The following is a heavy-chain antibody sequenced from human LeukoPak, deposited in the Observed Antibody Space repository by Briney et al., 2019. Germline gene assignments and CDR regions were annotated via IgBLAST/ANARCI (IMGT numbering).Heavy chain of an antibody. CDR3: ARGVRSPALLEVPAAQPYAFDI. J-gene: IGHJ3*02. CDR2: ISSSSSSYI. V-gene: IGHV3-21*01. Sequence: PGGSLRLSCAASGFTFSSYSMNWVRQAPGKGLEWVSSISSSSSSYIYYADSVKGRFTISRDNAKNSLYLQMNSLRAEDTAVYYCARGVRSPALLEVPAAQPYAFDIWGQGTMVTVSS. CDR1: GFTFSSYS. D-gene: IGHD2-2*01.